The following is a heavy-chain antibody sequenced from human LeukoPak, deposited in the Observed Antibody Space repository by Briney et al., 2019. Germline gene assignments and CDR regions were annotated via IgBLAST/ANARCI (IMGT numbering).Heavy chain of an antibody. Sequence: GEPLRLSCAASGFTFDDYAMNWVRQVPGRGLEWVSGINWNGRITEYADSVEDRFTISRQNTKNSLYLYMNNLGGEDTALYFCARGSVQLWLRDTYYYMDVWGKGTTVTVSS. J-gene: IGHJ6*03. CDR1: GFTFDDYA. CDR2: INWNGRIT. CDR3: ARGSVQLWLRDTYYYMDV. D-gene: IGHD5-18*01. V-gene: IGHV3-20*04.